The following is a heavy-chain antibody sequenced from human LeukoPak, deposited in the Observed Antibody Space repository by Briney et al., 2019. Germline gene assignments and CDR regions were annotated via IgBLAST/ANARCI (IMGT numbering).Heavy chain of an antibody. CDR2: IDYSGNT. CDR3: ARQRDYTSGWFDY. V-gene: IGHV4-39*01. Sequence: PSETLSLTCTVSGGSISSSSYYWARIRQPPGKGLQWIGSIDYSGNTYYTPSLKSRVTMSVDTSKTQFSLHLSSVTAADTALYYCARQRDYTSGWFDYWGQGTLVTVSS. CDR1: GGSISSSSYY. D-gene: IGHD6-19*01. J-gene: IGHJ4*02.